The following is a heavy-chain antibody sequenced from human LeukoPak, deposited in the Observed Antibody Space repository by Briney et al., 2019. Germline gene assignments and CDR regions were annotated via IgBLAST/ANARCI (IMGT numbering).Heavy chain of an antibody. CDR1: GFTFSSYS. Sequence: GGSLRLSCAASGFTFSSYSIHWVRQAPGKGLEWVAVISYDGSNKYYADSVKGRFTISRDNSKNTLYLHMNSLRAEDTAVYYCAKRGPSDYFYGMDVWGQGTTVTVSS. CDR2: ISYDGSNK. V-gene: IGHV3-30*18. J-gene: IGHJ6*02. CDR3: AKRGPSDYFYGMDV. D-gene: IGHD2-2*01.